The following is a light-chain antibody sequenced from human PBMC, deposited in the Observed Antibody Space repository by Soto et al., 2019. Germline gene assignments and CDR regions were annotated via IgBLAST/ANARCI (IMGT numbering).Light chain of an antibody. CDR1: NSNIGSNT. J-gene: IGLJ1*01. Sequence: QSVLTQPPSASGTPGQRVTISCSGSNSNIGSNTVNWYQQLPGTAPKLLIYYDNLRPSGVPDRISGSKSGTSASLAISGLQSDDEADYYCAAWDDRLNGRVFGNGTKVT. CDR2: YDN. V-gene: IGLV1-44*01. CDR3: AAWDDRLNGRV.